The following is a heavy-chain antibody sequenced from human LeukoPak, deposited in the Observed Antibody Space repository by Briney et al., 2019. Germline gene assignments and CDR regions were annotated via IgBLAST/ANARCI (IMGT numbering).Heavy chain of an antibody. V-gene: IGHV4-31*02. D-gene: IGHD3-10*01. CDR2: IYYSGST. Sequence: WVRQHPGKGLEWIGYIYYSGSTYYNPSLKSRVTISVDTSKNQFSLKLSSVTAADTAVYYCARGAGDYYGMDVWGQGTTVTVSS. CDR3: ARGAGDYYGMDV. J-gene: IGHJ6*02.